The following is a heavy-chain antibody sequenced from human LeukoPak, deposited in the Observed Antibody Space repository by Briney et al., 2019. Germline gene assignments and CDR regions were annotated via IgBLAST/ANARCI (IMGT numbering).Heavy chain of an antibody. J-gene: IGHJ2*01. CDR2: QIPIFGTA. V-gene: IGHV1-69*13. D-gene: IGHD2-15*01. Sequence: ASVNVTCKGSGGTFSSYAISWLRQAPGQGLEWMGGQIPIFGTANYAQKFQGRVTITADESTSTAYMELSSLRSEDTAVYYCAREGDCSGGSCPYWYFDLWGRGTLVTVSS. CDR3: AREGDCSGGSCPYWYFDL. CDR1: GGTFSSYA.